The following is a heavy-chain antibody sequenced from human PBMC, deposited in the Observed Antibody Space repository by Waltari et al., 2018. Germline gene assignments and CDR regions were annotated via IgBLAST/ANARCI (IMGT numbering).Heavy chain of an antibody. CDR3: AREYYYDGSTYDQ. Sequence: VQLVESGGGLVKSGGSLRLSCDASGSFFSSYNMNWVRQAPGKGLEWVASITRDGFSIYYADSVKGRFTVSRDNAKNSLYVQMNNLGAEDTAVYYCAREYYYDGSTYDQWGQGTLVTVSS. CDR1: GSFFSSYN. V-gene: IGHV3-21*01. D-gene: IGHD3-22*01. J-gene: IGHJ4*02. CDR2: ITRDGFSI.